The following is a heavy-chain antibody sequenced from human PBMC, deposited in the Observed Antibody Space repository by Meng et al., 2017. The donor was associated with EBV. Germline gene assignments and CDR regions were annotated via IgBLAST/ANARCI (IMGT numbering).Heavy chain of an antibody. CDR3: ASESGRGFTPDY. Sequence: QGQLQACGAEVKKPGSSVKVSCRTSGGTFRSDAVSWVRQAPGQGLEWMGGLIPMSGAPHYAQKFQDRVTIIADESTSTHSMELNNLRFEDTAMYYCASESGRGFTPDYWGQGTLVTVSS. CDR2: LIPMSGAP. D-gene: IGHD3-10*01. V-gene: IGHV1-69*01. CDR1: GGTFRSDA. J-gene: IGHJ4*02.